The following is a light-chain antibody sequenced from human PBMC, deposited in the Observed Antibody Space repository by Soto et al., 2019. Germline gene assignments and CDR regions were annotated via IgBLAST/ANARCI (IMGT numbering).Light chain of an antibody. Sequence: EILLTQSPGTLSLSPGERATLSCRASQSVSSGYLAWYQQKPGQAPRLLIYGSSSRATGIPARFSGSGSGTDFTLTISSLEPEDFAVYYCQQRSNWPETFGQGTRLEIK. CDR1: QSVSSGY. J-gene: IGKJ5*01. CDR2: GSS. V-gene: IGKV3D-20*02. CDR3: QQRSNWPET.